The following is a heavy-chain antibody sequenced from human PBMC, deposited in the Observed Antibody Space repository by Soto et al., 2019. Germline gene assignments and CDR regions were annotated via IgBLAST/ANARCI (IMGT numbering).Heavy chain of an antibody. CDR3: ARNLRDCNRTSCLGGMDG. V-gene: IGHV3-30*15. J-gene: IGHJ6*02. D-gene: IGHD2-2*01. CDR1: GFTFRSYD. CDR2: ISHDGPNK. Sequence: GGSLRLFCAASGFTFRSYDMHWVRQAPGKGIEWVAVISHDGPNKYYADAVKGRVTISRDKYKNTLYLQMSSLRAEDTAVYYCARNLRDCNRTSCLGGMDGCGQGTTVTVSS.